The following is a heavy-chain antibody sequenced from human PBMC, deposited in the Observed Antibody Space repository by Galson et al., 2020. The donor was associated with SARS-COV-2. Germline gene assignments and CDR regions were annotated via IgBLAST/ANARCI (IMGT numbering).Heavy chain of an antibody. CDR1: GGSFSGYY. J-gene: IGHJ6*02. CDR2: INHSGST. D-gene: IGHD4-17*01. CDR3: ARGETGDYDTVPFWVTSYYYYGMDV. Sequence: SETLSLTCAVYGGSFSGYYWSWIRQPPGKGLEWIGEINHSGSTNYNPSLQSRVTISVDTSKNQFSLKLRSLTAADTAVYYCARGETGDYDTVPFWVTSYYYYGMDVWGQGTTVTVSS. V-gene: IGHV4-34*01.